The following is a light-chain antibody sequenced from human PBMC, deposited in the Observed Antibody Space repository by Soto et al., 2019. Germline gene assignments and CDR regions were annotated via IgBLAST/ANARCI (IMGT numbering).Light chain of an antibody. CDR2: DTD. CDR3: QSYDSSLSVSV. Sequence: QSVLTQPPSVSGAPGQRVTISCTGSSSNIGAGYDVHWYQQLPGTAPKFLIYDTDNRPSGVPDRFSGSKSGTSASLAITGLQAEDEADYYCQSYDSSLSVSVFGTGTKLTVL. CDR1: SSNIGAGYD. J-gene: IGLJ1*01. V-gene: IGLV1-40*01.